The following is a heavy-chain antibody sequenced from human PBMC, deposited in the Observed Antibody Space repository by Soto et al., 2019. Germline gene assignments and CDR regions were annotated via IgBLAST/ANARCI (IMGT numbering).Heavy chain of an antibody. CDR2: IIPIFGTA. Sequence: QVQLVQSGAEVKKPGSSVKVSCKASGGTFSSYAISWVRQAPGQGLEWMGGIIPIFGTANYAQKFQGRVTITAAESTSTAYMELSSLRSEDTAVYYCARGRGYYGSGSYYRPSYFDYWGQGTLVTVSS. CDR3: ARGRGYYGSGSYYRPSYFDY. CDR1: GGTFSSYA. V-gene: IGHV1-69*12. D-gene: IGHD3-10*01. J-gene: IGHJ4*02.